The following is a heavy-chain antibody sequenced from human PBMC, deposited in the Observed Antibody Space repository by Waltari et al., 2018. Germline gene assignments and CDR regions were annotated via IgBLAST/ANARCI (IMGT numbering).Heavy chain of an antibody. CDR2: ISGSGGST. V-gene: IGHV3-23*04. J-gene: IGHJ6*03. CDR3: AKEVPYYDFWSGHPRLGYYYYMDV. CDR1: GFTFSSYA. Sequence: EVQLVESGGGLVQPGGSLRLSCAASGFTFSSYAMSWVRQAPGKGLEWVSAISGSGGSTYYADSVKGRFTISRDNSKNTLYLQMNSLRAEDTAVYYCAKEVPYYDFWSGHPRLGYYYYMDVWGKGTTVTVSS. D-gene: IGHD3-3*01.